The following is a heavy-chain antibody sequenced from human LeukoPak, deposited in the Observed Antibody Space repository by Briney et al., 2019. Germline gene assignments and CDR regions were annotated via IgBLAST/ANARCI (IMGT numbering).Heavy chain of an antibody. CDR1: GGSISSYY. CDR2: IYYSGST. Sequence: KPSETLSLTCTVSGGSISSYYWSWIRQPPGKGLEWIGYIYYSGSTNYNPPLKSRVTMSIDTSKNQFSLKLSSVTAADTAVYYCASSSGGWRLGYWGQGTLVTVSS. V-gene: IGHV4-59*01. CDR3: ASSSGGWRLGY. D-gene: IGHD2-21*01. J-gene: IGHJ4*02.